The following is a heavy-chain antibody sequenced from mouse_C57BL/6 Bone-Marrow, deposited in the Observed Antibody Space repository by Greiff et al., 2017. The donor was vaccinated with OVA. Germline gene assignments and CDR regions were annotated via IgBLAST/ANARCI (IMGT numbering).Heavy chain of an antibody. D-gene: IGHD1-1*01. CDR1: GFTFSDYG. CDR3: ARVTTVVFNWYFDV. CDR2: ISSGSSTI. Sequence: EVKLVESGGGLVKPGGSLKLSCAASGFTFSDYGMHWVRQAPETGLEWVAYISSGSSTIYYAATVKGRFTISRDNAKNTLFLQMTSLRSEDTAMYYCARVTTVVFNWYFDVWGTGTTVTVSS. V-gene: IGHV5-17*01. J-gene: IGHJ1*03.